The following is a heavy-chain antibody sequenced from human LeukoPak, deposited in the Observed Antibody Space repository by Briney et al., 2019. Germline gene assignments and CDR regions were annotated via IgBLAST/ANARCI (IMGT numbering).Heavy chain of an antibody. CDR2: INHSGST. J-gene: IGHJ5*02. Sequence: SETLSLTYAVYGGSFSGYYWSWIRQPPGKGLEWIGEINHSGSTNYNPSLKSRVTISVDTSKNQFSLKLSSVTAADTAVYYCARHTSRIYSNWFDPWGQGTLVTVSS. V-gene: IGHV4-34*01. D-gene: IGHD1-26*01. CDR1: GGSFSGYY. CDR3: ARHTSRIYSNWFDP.